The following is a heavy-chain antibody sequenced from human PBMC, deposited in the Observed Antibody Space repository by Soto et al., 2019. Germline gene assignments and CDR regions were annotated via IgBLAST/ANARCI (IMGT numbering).Heavy chain of an antibody. D-gene: IGHD3-10*01. Sequence: GESLKISCKGSGYSFTSYWIAWVRQMPGKGLEWMGRIDPSDSYTNYSPSFQGHVTISADKSISTAYLHWSSLKASDTAMHYCGRSPYGSGHDYYYGMDVWGKGTTVTGSP. J-gene: IGHJ6*04. CDR2: IDPSDSYT. V-gene: IGHV5-10-1*01. CDR3: GRSPYGSGHDYYYGMDV. CDR1: GYSFTSYW.